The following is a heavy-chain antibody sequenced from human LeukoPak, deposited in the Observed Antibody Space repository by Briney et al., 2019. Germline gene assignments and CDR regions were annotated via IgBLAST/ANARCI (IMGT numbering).Heavy chain of an antibody. V-gene: IGHV3-23*01. D-gene: IGHD5-12*01. CDR2: ISGSGSPT. CDR3: APDPNKWLRNY. Sequence: PGGSLRLSCAASGFTFSSYVMSWVRQAPGKGLEWVSSISGSGSPTYYADSVRGRFTISRDNSKNTLHLQMNSLRVDDTAVYYCAPDPNKWLRNYWGQGALVIVSS. CDR1: GFTFSSYV. J-gene: IGHJ4*01.